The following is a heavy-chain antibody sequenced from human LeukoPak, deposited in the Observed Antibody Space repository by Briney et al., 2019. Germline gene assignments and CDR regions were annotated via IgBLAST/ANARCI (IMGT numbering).Heavy chain of an antibody. D-gene: IGHD1-7*01. V-gene: IGHV3-30-3*01. CDR3: TIGRYNWNYDADFDH. J-gene: IGHJ4*02. CDR1: GFTFSNYA. Sequence: QAGGSLRLSCAVSGFTFSNYAFHWVRQAPGKGLEWVAIISYDASNEYYADSVKGRFTISRDNSKNILYLQMNSLKTEDTAVYYCTIGRYNWNYDADFDHWGQGTLVTVSS. CDR2: ISYDASNE.